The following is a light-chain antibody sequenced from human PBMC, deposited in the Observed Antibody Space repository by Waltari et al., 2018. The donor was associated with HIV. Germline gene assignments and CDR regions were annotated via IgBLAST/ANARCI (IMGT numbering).Light chain of an antibody. CDR1: QSVFSRSKDKNF. CDR3: QQYSATPLT. CDR2: WAS. Sequence: EIVMTQSPDSLSVSLGERATINCNSRQSVFSRSKDKNFLAWYQQKPGQPPKLIIYWASTREFGVPDRFSGSGSGTDFTLTISSLQSEDVAVYFCQQYSATPLTFGGGTKVEIK. V-gene: IGKV4-1*01. J-gene: IGKJ4*01.